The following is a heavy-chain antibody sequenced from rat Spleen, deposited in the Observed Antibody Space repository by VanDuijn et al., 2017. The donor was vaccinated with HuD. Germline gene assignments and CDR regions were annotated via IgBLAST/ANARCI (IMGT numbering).Heavy chain of an antibody. V-gene: IGHV3-1*01. CDR3: AKTTVAYYYVMDA. CDR1: DYSITSNY. Sequence: EVQLQESGPGLVKPSQSLSLTCSVTDYSITSNYWDWIRKFPGNKMEWIGHITYSGSTSYNPSLKSRISITRDTSKNQFFLQVNSVTTEDTATYYCAKTTVAYYYVMDAWGQGASVTVSS. CDR2: ITYSGST. D-gene: IGHD1-3*01. J-gene: IGHJ4*01.